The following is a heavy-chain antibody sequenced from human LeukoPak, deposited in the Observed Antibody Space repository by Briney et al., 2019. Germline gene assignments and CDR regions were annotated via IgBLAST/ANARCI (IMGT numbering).Heavy chain of an antibody. V-gene: IGHV4-31*03. D-gene: IGHD3-16*02. J-gene: IGHJ6*02. CDR3: ARDIVGSYGMDV. Sequence: SQTLSLTCTVSGGSISSGGYYWSWIRQHPRKGLEWIGYIYYSGSTYYNPSLKSRVTISVDTSKNQFSLKLSSVTAADTAVYYCARDIVGSYGMDVWGQGTTVTVSS. CDR2: IYYSGST. CDR1: GGSISSGGYY.